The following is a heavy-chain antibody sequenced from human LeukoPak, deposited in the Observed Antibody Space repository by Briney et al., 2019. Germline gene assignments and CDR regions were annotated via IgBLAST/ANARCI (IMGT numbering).Heavy chain of an antibody. CDR3: AKDGWFGESPYYFDY. J-gene: IGHJ4*02. Sequence: GGSLRLSCAASGFTVSSNYMSWVRQAPGKGLEWVSVIYSGGSTYYADSVKGRFTISRDNSKNTLYLQMNSLRAEDTAVYSCAKDGWFGESPYYFDYWGQGTLVTVSS. CDR1: GFTVSSNY. CDR2: IYSGGST. D-gene: IGHD3-10*01. V-gene: IGHV3-53*01.